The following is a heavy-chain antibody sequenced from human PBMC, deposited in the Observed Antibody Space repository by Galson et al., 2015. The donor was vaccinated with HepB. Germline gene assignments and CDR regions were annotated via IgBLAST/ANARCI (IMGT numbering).Heavy chain of an antibody. V-gene: IGHV3-30-3*01. CDR3: ARDDGRGTMIVVVPTGYYMDV. CDR1: GFTFSSYA. CDR2: ISYDGSNK. Sequence: SLRLSCAASGFTFSSYAMHWVRQAPGKGLEWVAVISYDGSNKYYADSVKGRFTISRDNSKNTLYLQMNSLRAEDTAVYYCARDDGRGTMIVVVPTGYYMDVWGKGTTVTVSS. D-gene: IGHD3-22*01. J-gene: IGHJ6*03.